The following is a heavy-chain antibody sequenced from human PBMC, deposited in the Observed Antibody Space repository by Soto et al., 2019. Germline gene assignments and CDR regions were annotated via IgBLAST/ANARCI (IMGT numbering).Heavy chain of an antibody. Sequence: ASVEVSCKACGYTFTSYDIRWVRQATGQGLEWMGWMNPNSGNTGYAQKFQGRVTMTRNTSISTAYMELSSLRSEDTAVYYCASEWLRFGDAFDIWGQGTMVTVSS. CDR1: GYTFTSYD. D-gene: IGHD5-12*01. J-gene: IGHJ3*02. CDR2: MNPNSGNT. V-gene: IGHV1-8*01. CDR3: ASEWLRFGDAFDI.